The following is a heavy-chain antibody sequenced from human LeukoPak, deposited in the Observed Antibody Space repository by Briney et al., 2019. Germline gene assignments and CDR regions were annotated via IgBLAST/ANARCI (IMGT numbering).Heavy chain of an antibody. Sequence: SETLSLTCNVSGGSISSSDYYWVWIRQPPGRRLEWIGTIYYSGSTSYNPSLKGRVTMSVDTSKNQFSLKLNSVTAADTAVYYCARHHRSGYYEVDYWGQGTLVTVSS. J-gene: IGHJ4*02. CDR1: GGSISSSDYY. CDR3: ARHHRSGYYEVDY. V-gene: IGHV4-39*01. CDR2: IYYSGST. D-gene: IGHD6-25*01.